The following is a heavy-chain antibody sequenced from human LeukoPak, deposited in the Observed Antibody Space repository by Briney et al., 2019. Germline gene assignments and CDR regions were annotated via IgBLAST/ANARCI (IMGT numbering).Heavy chain of an antibody. CDR2: INHSGST. J-gene: IGHJ5*02. CDR3: ARGMRLLFFST. V-gene: IGHV4-34*01. D-gene: IGHD2-15*01. Sequence: SETLSLTCAVYGVSFSGYYWSWIRQPPGKGLEWIGEINHSGSTNYNPSLKSRVTISVDTSKNQFSLKLSSVTAADTAVYYCARGMRLLFFSTWGQGTLVTVSS. CDR1: GVSFSGYY.